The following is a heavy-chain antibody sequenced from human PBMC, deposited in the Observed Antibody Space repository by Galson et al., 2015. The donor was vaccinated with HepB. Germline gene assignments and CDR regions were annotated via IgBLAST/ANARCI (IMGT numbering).Heavy chain of an antibody. CDR1: GGTFSSYA. D-gene: IGHD6-6*01. CDR2: IIPIFGTA. V-gene: IGHV1-69*13. CDR3: ARDPTPPYSSSPRYYYYGMDV. Sequence: SVKVSCKASGGTFSSYAISWVRQAPGQGLEWMGGIIPIFGTANYAQKFQGRVTITADESTSTAYMELSSLRSEDTAVYYCARDPTPPYSSSPRYYYYGMDVWGQGTTVTVSS. J-gene: IGHJ6*02.